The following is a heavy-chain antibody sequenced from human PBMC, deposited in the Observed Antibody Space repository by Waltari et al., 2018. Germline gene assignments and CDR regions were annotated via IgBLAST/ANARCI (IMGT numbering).Heavy chain of an antibody. CDR1: GGSISSGGYY. CDR2: IYYSGST. Sequence: QVQLQESGPGLVKPSQTLSLTCTVSGGSISSGGYYWSWIRQHPGKGLAWIGYIYYSGSTYYNPSLKSRVTISVDTSKNQFSLKLSSVTAADTAVYYCARTQDYYDSSGYRMPLLQGFQHWGQGTLVTVSS. V-gene: IGHV4-31*03. CDR3: ARTQDYYDSSGYRMPLLQGFQH. D-gene: IGHD3-22*01. J-gene: IGHJ1*01.